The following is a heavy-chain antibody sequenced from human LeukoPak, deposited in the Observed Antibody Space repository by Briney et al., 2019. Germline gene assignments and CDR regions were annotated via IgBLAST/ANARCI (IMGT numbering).Heavy chain of an antibody. Sequence: GGSLRLSCAASGFTFSGYAMTWVRQAPGKGLEWVSAISGSGGSTYYADSVKGRFTISRDNSKNTLFLQMHSLRAEDTAVYYCAKAGVVGCSGGTCYAPDYWGQGTLVTVSS. CDR1: GFTFSGYA. V-gene: IGHV3-23*01. CDR3: AKAGVVGCSGGTCYAPDY. CDR2: ISGSGGST. J-gene: IGHJ4*02. D-gene: IGHD2-15*01.